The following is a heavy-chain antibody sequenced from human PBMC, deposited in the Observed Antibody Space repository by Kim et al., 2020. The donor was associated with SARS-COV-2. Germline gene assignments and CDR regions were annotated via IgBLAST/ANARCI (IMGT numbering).Heavy chain of an antibody. J-gene: IGHJ5*02. Sequence: GGSLRLSCAASGFRFGDYGMHWVRQAPGKGLEWVSGITWKSDQIGYADSVKGRFTISRDNARDYLFLQMNSLRVEDTAGYYCVKDRYGSGFNWFDPWGQGTLVIVSS. CDR1: GFRFGDYG. D-gene: IGHD3-10*01. CDR3: VKDRYGSGFNWFDP. V-gene: IGHV3-9*01. CDR2: ITWKSDQI.